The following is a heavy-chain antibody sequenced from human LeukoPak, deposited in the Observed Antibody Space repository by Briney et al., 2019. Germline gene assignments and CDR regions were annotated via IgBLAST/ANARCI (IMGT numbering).Heavy chain of an antibody. CDR3: ASPDILTGYYTVGY. Sequence: SETLSLTCTVSSGSISSYYWNWIRQPPGKGLEWLGYIYYSGSTKYNPSLKSRVTISVDTSKNQFSLKLSSVTAADTAVYYCASPDILTGYYTVGYWGQGTLVTVSS. J-gene: IGHJ4*02. CDR1: SGSISSYY. CDR2: IYYSGST. V-gene: IGHV4-59*08. D-gene: IGHD3-9*01.